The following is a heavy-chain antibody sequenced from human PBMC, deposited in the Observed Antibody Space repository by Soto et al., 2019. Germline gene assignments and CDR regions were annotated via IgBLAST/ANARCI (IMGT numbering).Heavy chain of an antibody. CDR1: GGSISNYY. D-gene: IGHD2-8*01. Sequence: SETLSLTCTASGGSISNYYWSWIRQPPGKGLEWIGYIYYTGSTNYNPSLESRLSISVDTSKNQFSLKLSSVTAADTAVYYCARMQPNGYGGGWFDFWGQGTLVTVSS. CDR2: IYYTGST. V-gene: IGHV4-59*01. CDR3: ARMQPNGYGGGWFDF. J-gene: IGHJ4*02.